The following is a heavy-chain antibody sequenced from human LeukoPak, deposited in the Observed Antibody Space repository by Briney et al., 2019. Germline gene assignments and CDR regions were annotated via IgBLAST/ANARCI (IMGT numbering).Heavy chain of an antibody. CDR1: GFTFSSYS. D-gene: IGHD6-19*01. CDR2: IGTSSTYV. J-gene: IGHJ4*02. Sequence: PGGSLRLSCAASGFTFSSYSMNWVRQAPGKGLEWVSSIGTSSTYVYYADSVKGRFTISRDNAKNSLYLQMNSLRAEDTAVYYCARGRYSSGLRYFDYWGQGTLVTVSS. CDR3: ARGRYSSGLRYFDY. V-gene: IGHV3-21*01.